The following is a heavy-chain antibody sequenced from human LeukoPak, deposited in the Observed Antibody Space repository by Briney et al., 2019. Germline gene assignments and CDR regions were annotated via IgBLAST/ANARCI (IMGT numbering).Heavy chain of an antibody. CDR3: ARCPEQLWLRRTSDYSDY. J-gene: IGHJ4*02. Sequence: SVKVSCKASGGTFSSYAISWVRQAPGQGLEWMGRIIPILGIANYAQKFQGRVTITADKSTSTAYMELSSLRSEDTAVYYCARCPEQLWLRRTSDYSDYWGQGTLVTVSS. CDR2: IIPILGIA. D-gene: IGHD5-18*01. V-gene: IGHV1-69*04. CDR1: GGTFSSYA.